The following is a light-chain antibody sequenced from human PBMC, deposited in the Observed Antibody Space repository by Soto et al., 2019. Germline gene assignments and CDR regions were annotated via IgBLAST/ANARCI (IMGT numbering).Light chain of an antibody. V-gene: IGKV2-28*01. CDR3: MQALQTPPYT. Sequence: DIVMTQSPLSLPVTPGEPASISCRSSQSLLHSNGYKYLDWYLQKPGQSPQLLIYLGSNRASGVPDRFSGSGSGTDFTLKISRVEAEDVGVYYCMQALQTPPYTFGRGTKLEIK. CDR1: QSLLHSNGYKY. J-gene: IGKJ2*01. CDR2: LGS.